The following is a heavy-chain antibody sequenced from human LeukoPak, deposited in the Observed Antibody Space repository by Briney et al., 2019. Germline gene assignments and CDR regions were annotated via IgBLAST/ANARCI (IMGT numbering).Heavy chain of an antibody. J-gene: IGHJ5*02. V-gene: IGHV1-18*04. D-gene: IGHD2-2*01. CDR2: ISAYNGNT. Sequence: ASVKVSCKAPGYTFTSYGISWVRQAPGQGLEWMGWISAYNGNTNYAQKLQGRVTMTTDTSTSTAYMELRSLRSDDTAVYYCARDHCSSISCYGRWFDPWGQGTLVTVSS. CDR3: ARDHCSSISCYGRWFDP. CDR1: GYTFTSYG.